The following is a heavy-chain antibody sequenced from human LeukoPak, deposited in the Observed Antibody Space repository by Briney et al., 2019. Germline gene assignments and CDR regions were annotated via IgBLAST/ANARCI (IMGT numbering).Heavy chain of an antibody. CDR2: IDPNTGGT. Sequence: GASVKASCKTSGYTFTGNYMHWARQAPGQGLEWMGWIDPNTGGTNYAQKFQGRVSMTRDTSISTAYMDLSRLRSDDTAVYYCARDSTPLDYWGQGTLVTVSS. J-gene: IGHJ4*02. D-gene: IGHD2/OR15-2a*01. CDR1: GYTFTGNY. CDR3: ARDSTPLDY. V-gene: IGHV1-2*02.